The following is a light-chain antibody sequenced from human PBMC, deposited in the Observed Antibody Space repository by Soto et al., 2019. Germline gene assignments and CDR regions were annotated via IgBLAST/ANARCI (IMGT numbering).Light chain of an antibody. CDR3: QSYDSSFREV. Sequence: QAVVTQPPSVSGAPGQRVTISCTGSSSNIGAGYDVHWYQQLPGTAPKLLIYGNSNRPSGVPDRFSGSKSGTSASLAITGLQAEDEADYYCQSYDSSFREVFGGGTKLTVL. J-gene: IGLJ2*01. V-gene: IGLV1-40*01. CDR2: GNS. CDR1: SSNIGAGYD.